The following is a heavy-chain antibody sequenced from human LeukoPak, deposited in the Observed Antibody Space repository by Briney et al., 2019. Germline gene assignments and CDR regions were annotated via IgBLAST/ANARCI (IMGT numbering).Heavy chain of an antibody. CDR1: GGSLSGYY. CDR3: ARDGSFGAPWEFDP. V-gene: IGHV4-59*01. CDR2: IYYSGST. Sequence: PSETLSLTCTVSGGSLSGYYWTWIRQTPGKTLEWIGYIYYSGSTNYNPSLKSRVTISVDTSKNQFSLKLSSVTAADTAVYYCARDGSFGAPWEFDPWGQGTLVTVSS. J-gene: IGHJ5*02. D-gene: IGHD3-10*01.